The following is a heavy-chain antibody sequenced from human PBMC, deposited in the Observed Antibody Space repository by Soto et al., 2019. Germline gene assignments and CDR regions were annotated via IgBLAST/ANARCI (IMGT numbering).Heavy chain of an antibody. D-gene: IGHD3-16*02. Sequence: QVQLQQWGAGLLKPSETLSLTCAVYGGSFSGYYWSWIRQPPGKGLEWIGEINHSGSTNYNPSLKSRVTISVDTSKSQFSLKLSSVTAADTAVYYCARGRDYVWGSYRNNWFDPWGQGTLVTVSS. J-gene: IGHJ5*02. V-gene: IGHV4-34*01. CDR2: INHSGST. CDR3: ARGRDYVWGSYRNNWFDP. CDR1: GGSFSGYY.